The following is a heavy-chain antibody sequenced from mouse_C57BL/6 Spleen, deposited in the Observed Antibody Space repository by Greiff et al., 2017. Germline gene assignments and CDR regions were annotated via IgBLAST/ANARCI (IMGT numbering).Heavy chain of an antibody. CDR3: ARNGDYGSTYWYFDV. D-gene: IGHD1-1*01. Sequence: VKLMESGPGLVAPSQSLSITCTVSGFSLTSYAISWVRQPPGKGLEWLGVIWTGGGTNYNSALKSRLSISKDNSKSQVFLKMNSLQTDDTARYYCARNGDYGSTYWYFDVWGTGTTVTVSS. CDR1: GFSLTSYA. CDR2: IWTGGGT. V-gene: IGHV2-9-1*01. J-gene: IGHJ1*03.